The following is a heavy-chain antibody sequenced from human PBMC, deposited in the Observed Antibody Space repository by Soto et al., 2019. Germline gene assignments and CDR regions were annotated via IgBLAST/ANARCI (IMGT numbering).Heavy chain of an antibody. J-gene: IGHJ5*02. V-gene: IGHV5-51*01. CDR2: MYPGDSDV. D-gene: IGHD3-3*01. CDR3: ARHHCDLLSRYPSLGWFDT. Sequence: PGESLKISCTASGYSFASYWIAWVRQVPGKGLEWMGIMYPGDSDVKYSPSFQGQVTISADNSISTAYLQWSSLKASATAIYYCARHHCDLLSRYPSLGWFDTWGQGTLVTVSS. CDR1: GYSFASYW.